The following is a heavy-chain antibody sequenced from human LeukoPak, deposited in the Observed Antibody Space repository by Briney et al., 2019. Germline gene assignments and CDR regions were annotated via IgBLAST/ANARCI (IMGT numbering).Heavy chain of an antibody. CDR1: GGSISSGSYY. CDR2: IYTSGST. V-gene: IGHV4-61*02. D-gene: IGHD2-15*01. Sequence: PSETLSLTCTVSGGSISSGSYYWSWIRQPAGKGLEWIGRIYTSGSTNYNPSLKSRVTISEDTSKNQFSLKLSSVTAADTAVYYCARDPEVAAVCSGGSCYVWGQGTLVTVSS. CDR3: ARDPEVAAVCSGGSCYV. J-gene: IGHJ4*02.